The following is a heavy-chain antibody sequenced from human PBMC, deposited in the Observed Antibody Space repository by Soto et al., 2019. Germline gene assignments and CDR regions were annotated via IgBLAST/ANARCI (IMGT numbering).Heavy chain of an antibody. CDR2: ISAYNGNT. J-gene: IGHJ4*02. Sequence: ASVKVSCKASGYTFTSYGISWVRQAPGQGLEWMGWISAYNGNTNYAQKLQGRVTMTTDTSTSTAYMELRSLRSDDTAVYYCARDLYDTAMADFDYWGQGTLVTVSS. CDR1: GYTFTSYG. V-gene: IGHV1-18*04. CDR3: ARDLYDTAMADFDY. D-gene: IGHD5-18*01.